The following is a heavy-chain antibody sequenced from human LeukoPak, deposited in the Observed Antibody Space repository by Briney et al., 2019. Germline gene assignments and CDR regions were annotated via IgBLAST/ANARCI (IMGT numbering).Heavy chain of an antibody. CDR2: INSDGINT. D-gene: IGHD6-19*01. J-gene: IGHJ4*02. CDR1: GFTFSNYW. CDR3: ARDRVVAVAGAFDY. V-gene: IGHV3-74*01. Sequence: GGSLRLSCAASGFTFSNYWMHWVRQAPGKGLVWVSRINSDGINTSYADSVKGRFTISRDNAKNTLYLQLNSLRAEDTAVYHCARDRVVAVAGAFDYWGQGTLVTVSS.